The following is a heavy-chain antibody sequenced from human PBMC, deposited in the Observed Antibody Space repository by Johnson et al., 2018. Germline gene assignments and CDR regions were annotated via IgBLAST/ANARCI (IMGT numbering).Heavy chain of an antibody. D-gene: IGHD5-12*01. Sequence: QVQLQQWGAGLLKPSETLSLNCAVYAGSFRGYSWSWIRQPPGKGLEWIGEINNSGSTNYNPSLKSRVPISVDTSKNHFSLKLNSVTAADTAGYYCARGSGHDYDYNYYSMDGWGQGTTVTVSS. V-gene: IGHV4-34*01. J-gene: IGHJ6*02. CDR3: ARGSGHDYDYNYYSMDG. CDR2: INNSGST. CDR1: AGSFRGYS.